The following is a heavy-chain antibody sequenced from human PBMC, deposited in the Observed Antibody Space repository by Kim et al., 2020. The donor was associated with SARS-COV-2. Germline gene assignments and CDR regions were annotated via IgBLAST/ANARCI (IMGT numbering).Heavy chain of an antibody. CDR1: GFTFSDAW. Sequence: GGSLRLSCAASGFTFSDAWMSWVRQAPGKGLEWVGRIKSKTNGGTTDYAAPVKGRFTISRDDSKDTLYLQMNSLKTEDTAVYYCTADPFYDILTGSSGWFDPWGQGTLVTVCS. D-gene: IGHD3-9*01. V-gene: IGHV3-15*01. J-gene: IGHJ5*02. CDR3: TADPFYDILTGSSGWFDP. CDR2: IKSKTNGGTT.